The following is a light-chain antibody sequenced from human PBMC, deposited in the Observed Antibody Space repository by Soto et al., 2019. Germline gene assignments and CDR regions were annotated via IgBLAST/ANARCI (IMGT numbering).Light chain of an antibody. CDR2: GNR. CDR3: WSYAGNTIFV. V-gene: IGLV1-40*01. CDR1: NSNLGAGYD. J-gene: IGLJ2*01. Sequence: QAVVTQPPSVSGAPGQRVTISCTGNNSNLGAGYDVHWYQQLPGAAPKLVIFGNRNRPSGVPERFSGSKSGTSASLAITGLQAEDEADYYCWSYAGNTIFVFGGGTKLTVL.